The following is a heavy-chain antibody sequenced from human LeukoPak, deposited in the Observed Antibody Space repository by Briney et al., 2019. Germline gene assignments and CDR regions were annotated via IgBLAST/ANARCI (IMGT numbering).Heavy chain of an antibody. CDR1: GGSFSGYY. CDR2: INHSGST. Sequence: SETLSLTCAVYGGSFSGYYWSWIRQPPGKGLEWIGEINHSGSTNYNPSLKSRVTISVDTSKNQFSLKLSSVTAADTAVYYCAKDFYDFWSGNYGDDYYYGMDVWGQGTTVTVS. V-gene: IGHV4-34*01. J-gene: IGHJ6*02. D-gene: IGHD3-3*01. CDR3: AKDFYDFWSGNYGDDYYYGMDV.